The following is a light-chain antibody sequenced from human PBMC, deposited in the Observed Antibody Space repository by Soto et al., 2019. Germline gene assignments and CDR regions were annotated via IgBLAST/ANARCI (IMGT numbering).Light chain of an antibody. CDR1: QGIRYA. CDR3: HQDFNLPWT. V-gene: IGKV1-17*01. CDR2: GAS. Sequence: DLQMTPSPSPLSASDGDKVTITCRASQGIRYALGWYQQKPGTAPKRLIYGASILQNGVPSRFGGSGSGTDFTLTISSLQPEDFTVYICHQDFNLPWTFAQGTKVDIK. J-gene: IGKJ1*01.